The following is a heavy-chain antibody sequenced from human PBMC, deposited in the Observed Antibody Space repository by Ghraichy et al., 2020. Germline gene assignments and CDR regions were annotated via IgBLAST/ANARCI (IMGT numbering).Heavy chain of an antibody. CDR1: GFTFSTYW. Sequence: GESLNISCAASGFTFSTYWMHWVRQAPGQGLVWVSHINTDGSITNYADSVKGRFTISRDNAKNTLYLQMNSLRAEDTAVYYCSTSPRADRGNYWGQGTLVTVSS. V-gene: IGHV3-74*01. J-gene: IGHJ4*02. CDR3: STSPRADRGNY. CDR2: INTDGSIT. D-gene: IGHD3-10*01.